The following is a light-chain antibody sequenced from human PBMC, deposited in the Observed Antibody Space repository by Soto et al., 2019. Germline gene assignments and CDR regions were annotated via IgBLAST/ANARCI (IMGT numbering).Light chain of an antibody. CDR3: LQYGSSPPLA. CDR2: GSS. CDR1: QSVSSSY. V-gene: IGKV3-20*01. J-gene: IGKJ4*01. Sequence: DTVLTQSPGTLSLSPGERATLSCRASQSVSSSYSAWYQQKPGQAPRLLIYGSSARATGIPDRFSGSGSGTDFTLTISRLEPEDFAVYYFLQYGSSPPLAFGGGTKVEIK.